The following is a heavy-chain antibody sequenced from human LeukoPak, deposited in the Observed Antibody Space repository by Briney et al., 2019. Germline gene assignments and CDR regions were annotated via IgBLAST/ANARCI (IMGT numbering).Heavy chain of an antibody. J-gene: IGHJ4*02. CDR1: GDSIRSSSYY. D-gene: IGHD4-17*01. V-gene: IGHV4-39*07. CDR2: IFHSGST. CDR3: ARPPDSSDYGAAFDF. Sequence: PSETLSLTCTVSGDSIRSSSYYWGWIRQPPGSGLEWIATIFHSGSTYYNPSLKSRVTISVDTSKNQFSLKLSSVTAADTAVYYCARPPDSSDYGAAFDFWGQGTLVTVSS.